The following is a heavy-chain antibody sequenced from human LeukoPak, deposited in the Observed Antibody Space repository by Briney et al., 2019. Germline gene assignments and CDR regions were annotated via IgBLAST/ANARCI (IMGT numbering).Heavy chain of an antibody. V-gene: IGHV1-18*04. J-gene: IGHJ5*02. CDR1: GYTFTGYY. CDR3: ARDPVHHRLLGTGYNWFDP. D-gene: IGHD3-9*01. CDR2: INTYNGNT. Sequence: ASVKVSCKASGYTFTGYYMHWVRQAPGQGLEWMGWINTYNGNTIYAQKFQGRVTMTTDTSTSTAYMELRSLRSDDTAVYYCARDPVHHRLLGTGYNWFDPWGQGTLVTVSS.